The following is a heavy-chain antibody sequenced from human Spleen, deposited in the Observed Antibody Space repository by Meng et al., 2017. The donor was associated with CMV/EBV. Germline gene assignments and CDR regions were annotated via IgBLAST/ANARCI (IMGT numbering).Heavy chain of an antibody. Sequence: GESLKISCAASGFSVSSNYMIWVRQAPGKGLEWVSSISSSSSYIYYADSVKGRFTISRDNAKNSLYLQMNSLRAEDTAVYYCARERGYCSSTSCYTSYYYGMDVWGQGTTVTVSS. CDR3: ARERGYCSSTSCYTSYYYGMDV. J-gene: IGHJ6*02. V-gene: IGHV3-21*01. D-gene: IGHD2-2*02. CDR1: GFSVSSNY. CDR2: ISSSSSYI.